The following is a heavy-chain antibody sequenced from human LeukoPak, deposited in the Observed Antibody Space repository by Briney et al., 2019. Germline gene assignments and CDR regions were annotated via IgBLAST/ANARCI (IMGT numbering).Heavy chain of an antibody. CDR2: MNPNSGNT. Sequence: PGASVKVSCKASGYTFTSYDITWVRQATGQGLEWMGWMNPNSGNTGYAQKFQGRVTMTRNTSISTAYMELSSLRSEDTAVYYCAREGYSSGGFDYWSQGTLVTVSS. J-gene: IGHJ4*02. CDR3: AREGYSSGGFDY. D-gene: IGHD6-19*01. V-gene: IGHV1-8*01. CDR1: GYTFTSYD.